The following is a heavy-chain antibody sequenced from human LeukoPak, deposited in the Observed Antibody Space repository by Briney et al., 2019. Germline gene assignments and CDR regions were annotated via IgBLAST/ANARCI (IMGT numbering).Heavy chain of an antibody. CDR2: ISYDGSNK. J-gene: IGHJ4*02. Sequence: GRSLRLSCAASGFTFSTYAMHWVRQVPGKGLEWVAVISYDGSNKYYADSVKGRFTISRDNSKNTLYLQMNSLRPEDTAVYYCARDGYGLDTPMVSTNFDYWGQGTLVTVSS. CDR1: GFTFSTYA. V-gene: IGHV3-30-3*01. D-gene: IGHD5-18*01. CDR3: ARDGYGLDTPMVSTNFDY.